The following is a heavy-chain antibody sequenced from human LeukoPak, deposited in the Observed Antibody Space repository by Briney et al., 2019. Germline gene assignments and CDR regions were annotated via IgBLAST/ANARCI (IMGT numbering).Heavy chain of an antibody. CDR2: INHSGST. Sequence: PSGTLSLTCAVYGGSFSGHYWSWIRQPPGKGLEWIGEINHSGSTNYNPSLKSRVTISVDTSKNQFSLKLSSVTAADTAVYYCARGSQYYYDSSGYYSHDYWGQGTLVTVSS. CDR3: ARGSQYYYDSSGYYSHDY. J-gene: IGHJ4*02. D-gene: IGHD3-22*01. CDR1: GGSFSGHY. V-gene: IGHV4-34*01.